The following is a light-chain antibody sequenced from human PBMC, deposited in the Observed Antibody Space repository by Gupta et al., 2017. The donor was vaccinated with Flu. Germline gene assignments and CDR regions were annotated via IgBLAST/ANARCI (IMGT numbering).Light chain of an antibody. J-gene: IGKJ1*01. Sequence: PSALAASGGDRVTITCRASQDIHNMLGWYQHKPGKSPRLLIFAASDWKSGVPSRFSGSGSGTDFSLTISGLQPEDIANYYCQQYEDEAWTFGQGTTVDI. CDR2: AAS. V-gene: IGKV1-27*01. CDR1: QDIHNM. CDR3: QQYEDEAWT.